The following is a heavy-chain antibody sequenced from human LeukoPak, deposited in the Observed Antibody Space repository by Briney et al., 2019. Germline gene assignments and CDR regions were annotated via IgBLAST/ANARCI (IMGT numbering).Heavy chain of an antibody. Sequence: GGSLRLSCAASGFTFSSYWMTWVRQPPGRGLEWVAHVNQDGSEKYSVDSVRGRFTISRDNVKNSLFLQINILRAEDTAVYYCARSGMAVAATPWDWGQGTLVTVSS. CDR2: VNQDGSEK. CDR3: ARSGMAVAATPWD. D-gene: IGHD6-19*01. V-gene: IGHV3-7*05. J-gene: IGHJ1*01. CDR1: GFTFSSYW.